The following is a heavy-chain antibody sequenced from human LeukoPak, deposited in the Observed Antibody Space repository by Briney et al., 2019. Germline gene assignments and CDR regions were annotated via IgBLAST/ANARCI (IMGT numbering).Heavy chain of an antibody. CDR3: ARALDYYYGSGSYQRYFDY. J-gene: IGHJ4*02. CDR2: IYYSGST. V-gene: IGHV4-31*03. D-gene: IGHD3-10*01. CDR1: GGSISSGGYY. Sequence: SETLSLTCTVSGGSISSGGYYWSWVRQHPGRGLEWIGYIYYSGSTYYNPSLKSRVTISVDTSKNQFSLKLSSVTAADTVVYYCARALDYYYGSGSYQRYFDYWGQGTLVTVSS.